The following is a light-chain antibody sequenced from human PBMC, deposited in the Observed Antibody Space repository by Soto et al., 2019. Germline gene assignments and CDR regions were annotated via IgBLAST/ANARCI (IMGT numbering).Light chain of an antibody. CDR2: EVS. CDR3: SSYAGANSEV. CDR1: SSDVGGYNY. J-gene: IGLJ2*01. Sequence: QSALTQPPSASGSPGQSVTISCTGMSSDVGGYNYVSWYQQHPGKAPKLMIYEVSKRPSGVPDRFSGSKSGNTASLTVSGLQAEDEADYYCSSYAGANSEVFGGGTKLSVL. V-gene: IGLV2-8*01.